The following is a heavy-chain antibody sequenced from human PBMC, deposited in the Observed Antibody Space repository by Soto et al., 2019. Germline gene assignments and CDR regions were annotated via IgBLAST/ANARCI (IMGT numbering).Heavy chain of an antibody. J-gene: IGHJ4*02. Sequence: QVQLVQSGAEVKKPGSSVKVSCKASGGTFSSYPLNWVRQAPGQGLEWMGGIIPLFAAANYAQNFQGRVTITADESTSTAYMELRSLRSEDTAVYYCARAVAVAGTYFDYWGQGTLVTVSS. CDR3: ARAVAVAGTYFDY. CDR1: GGTFSSYP. CDR2: IIPLFAAA. D-gene: IGHD6-19*01. V-gene: IGHV1-69*12.